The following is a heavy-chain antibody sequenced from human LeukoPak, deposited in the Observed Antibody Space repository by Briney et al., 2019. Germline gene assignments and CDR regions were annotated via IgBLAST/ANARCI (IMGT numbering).Heavy chain of an antibody. CDR2: IYYSGST. D-gene: IGHD3-3*01. CDR3: ARVLFWSGYFFDY. V-gene: IGHV4-31*03. J-gene: IGHJ4*02. Sequence: SQTLSLTCTVSGGSISSGGYYWTWIRQHPGKGLEWIGYIYYSGSTYYNPSLKSRVTISVDTSRNQFSLKLSSVTAADTAVYCCARVLFWSGYFFDYWGQGTLVTVSS. CDR1: GGSISSGGYY.